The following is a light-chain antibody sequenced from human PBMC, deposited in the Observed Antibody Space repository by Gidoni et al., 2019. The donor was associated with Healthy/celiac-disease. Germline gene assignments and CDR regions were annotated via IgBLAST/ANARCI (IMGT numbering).Light chain of an antibody. J-gene: IGKJ2*01. CDR1: QSVNSGY. CDR3: QQYGGSPRT. Sequence: IVLTQSSGALSLSPGERATLSCRASQSVNSGYLAWYQHKPGQAPRLLIYDTSSRATGIPDRFSGSGSGTDFTLTISRLDPEDFAVYYCQQYGGSPRTFGQGTKLEIK. V-gene: IGKV3-20*01. CDR2: DTS.